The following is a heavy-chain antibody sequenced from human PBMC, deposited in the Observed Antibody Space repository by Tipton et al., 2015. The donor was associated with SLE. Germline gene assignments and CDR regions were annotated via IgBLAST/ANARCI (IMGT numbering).Heavy chain of an antibody. CDR2: IYTGGDT. CDR1: GCSLSRYY. Sequence: LRLSCTVSGCSLSRYYWGWFRQPAGKGLEWIGRIYTGGDTKSNPPLQSRVTLSVDASKDRVSLRLTSVTAADTAVYYCVVCSPSSCSYFDYWGQGRLVTVSS. D-gene: IGHD2-2*01. V-gene: IGHV4-4*07. CDR3: VVCSPSSCSYFDY. J-gene: IGHJ4*02.